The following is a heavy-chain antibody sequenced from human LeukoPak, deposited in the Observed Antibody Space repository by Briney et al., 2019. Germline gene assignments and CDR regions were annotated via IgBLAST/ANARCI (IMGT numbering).Heavy chain of an antibody. CDR1: GGSISSYF. V-gene: IGHV4-59*01. Sequence: SETLSLTCTVSGGSISSYFWSWIRQPPGKGLEWIGYIYYSGSTNYNPSLKSRGTISVDTSKNQFSLKLRSVTAADTAVYYCARGQHDYGDYASDYWGQGTLVTVSS. J-gene: IGHJ4*02. D-gene: IGHD4-17*01. CDR2: IYYSGST. CDR3: ARGQHDYGDYASDY.